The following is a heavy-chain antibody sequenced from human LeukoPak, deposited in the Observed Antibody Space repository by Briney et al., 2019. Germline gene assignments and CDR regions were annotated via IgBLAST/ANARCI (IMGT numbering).Heavy chain of an antibody. CDR2: INNDGSGT. Sequence: GRSLRLSCAASGFTFSSYWMHWVRQAPGKGPVWVSRINNDGSGTTYADSVKGRFTISRDDAKNTLYLQMNSLRAEDTAVYYCVRGGESTWSWGQGTLVTVSS. D-gene: IGHD2-15*01. J-gene: IGHJ5*02. CDR3: VRGGESTWS. V-gene: IGHV3-74*01. CDR1: GFTFSSYW.